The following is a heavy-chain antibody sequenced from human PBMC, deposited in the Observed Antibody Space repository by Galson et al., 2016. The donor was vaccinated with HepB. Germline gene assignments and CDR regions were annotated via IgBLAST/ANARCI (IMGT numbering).Heavy chain of an antibody. CDR1: GFTFTKYY. CDR2: IKPSDSGT. V-gene: IGHV1-46*04. J-gene: IGHJ6*02. Sequence: SVKVSCKASGFTFTKYYFHWVRQAPGQGLEWMGIIKPSDSGTGYAQKMQGRVTMTRDTSTSTVYMELSSLTSDDTAVYYCARGGGLGYYYGLDVWGQGTTVTVSS. CDR3: ARGGGLGYYYGLDV. D-gene: IGHD3-16*01.